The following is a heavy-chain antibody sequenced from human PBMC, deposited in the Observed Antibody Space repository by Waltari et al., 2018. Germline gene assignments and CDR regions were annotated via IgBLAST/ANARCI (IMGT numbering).Heavy chain of an antibody. CDR3: ARVGATLYGDYFSPGNWFDP. CDR2: INHSGST. D-gene: IGHD4-17*01. CDR1: GGSFRGYY. J-gene: IGHJ5*02. Sequence: QVQLQQWGAGLLKPSETLSLTCAVYGGSFRGYYWSWIRQPPGKGREWIGEINHSGSTYYNPSLKSRVTISVDTSKNQFSLKLSSVTAADTAVYYCARVGATLYGDYFSPGNWFDPWGQGTLVTVSS. V-gene: IGHV4-34*01.